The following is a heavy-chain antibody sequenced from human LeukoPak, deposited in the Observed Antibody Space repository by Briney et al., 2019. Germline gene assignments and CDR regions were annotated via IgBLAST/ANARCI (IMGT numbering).Heavy chain of an antibody. CDR2: IIPIFGTA. V-gene: IGHV1-69*05. Sequence: GSSVKLSCKASGGTLSGYAIGWVRRAPGQGLEWMGGIIPIFGTANYAQKFQGRFTITTDESTSTAYIELSSLRSEDTAVYYCARGGSGLTLYCMDVWGKGTTVTVSS. CDR1: GGTLSGYA. CDR3: ARGGSGLTLYCMDV. J-gene: IGHJ6*03. D-gene: IGHD6-19*01.